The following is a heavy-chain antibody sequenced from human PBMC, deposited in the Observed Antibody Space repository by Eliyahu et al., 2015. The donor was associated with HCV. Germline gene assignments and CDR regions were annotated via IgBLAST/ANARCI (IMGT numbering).Heavy chain of an antibody. CDR2: IWYDGSNK. Sequence: QVQLVESGGGVVQPGRSLRLSCAASGFTFSSYGXHWVRQAPGKGVGGVAVIWYDGSNKYYADSVKGRFTISRDNSKNTLYLQMNSLRAEDTAVYYCARGDYYDSSGYYWNDAFDIWGQGTMVTVSS. J-gene: IGHJ3*02. D-gene: IGHD3-22*01. CDR3: ARGDYYDSSGYYWNDAFDI. CDR1: GFTFSSYG. V-gene: IGHV3-33*01.